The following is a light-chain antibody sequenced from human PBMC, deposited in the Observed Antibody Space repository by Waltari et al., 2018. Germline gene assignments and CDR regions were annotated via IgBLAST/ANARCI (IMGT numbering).Light chain of an antibody. V-gene: IGLV2-14*01. J-gene: IGLJ2*01. CDR1: SSDVGGDNS. CDR3: SSQSSNDVVL. CDR2: DVS. Sequence: QSALTQPASVSGSPGQSVTVSCAGTSSDVGGDNSVSWYQEHPGQAPRVIIYDVSGRPSGVSDRFSGSKSGNTASLTISGLQAEDEADYYCSSQSSNDVVLFGGGTKLTVL.